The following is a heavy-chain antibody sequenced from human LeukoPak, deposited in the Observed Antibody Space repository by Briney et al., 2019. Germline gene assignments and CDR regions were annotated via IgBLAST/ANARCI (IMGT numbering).Heavy chain of an antibody. Sequence: GGSLRLSCAASGFTFDDYGMSWVRHAPGKGLEWVSGINWNGGSTGYADSVKGRFTISRDNAKNSLYLQMNSLRAEDTALYYCARVDFKAAAGSPYYFDYWGQGTLVTVSS. D-gene: IGHD6-13*01. CDR2: INWNGGST. CDR1: GFTFDDYG. V-gene: IGHV3-20*04. CDR3: ARVDFKAAAGSPYYFDY. J-gene: IGHJ4*02.